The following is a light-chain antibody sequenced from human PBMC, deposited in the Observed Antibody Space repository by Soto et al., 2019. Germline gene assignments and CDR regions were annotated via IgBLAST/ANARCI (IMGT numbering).Light chain of an antibody. J-gene: IGKJ1*01. CDR2: AAF. CDR3: QKQNSAPWT. Sequence: DNQMTQSPSSLSESVGDRVTITCRASQGISNYLAWNQQKPGKVPKVLIYAAFTLQSGIPSRFSGSASGTDFTLTISSLQPEDVATYYYQKQNSAPWTGGEGTEVQIK. V-gene: IGKV1-27*01. CDR1: QGISNY.